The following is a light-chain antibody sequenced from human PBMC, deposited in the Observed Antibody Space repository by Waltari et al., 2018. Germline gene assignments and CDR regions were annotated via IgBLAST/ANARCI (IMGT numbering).Light chain of an antibody. CDR2: DAS. J-gene: IGKJ4*01. V-gene: IGKV1-33*01. CDR1: QDISNY. Sequence: DIQMTQSPSSLSASVGDRVTINCQASQDISNYLNWYQQKPGKAPKLLIYDASNLETGFPSRFSGSGSGTDFTFTISSLQPEDIATYYCQQYDNLLLTFGGGTKVEIK. CDR3: QQYDNLLLT.